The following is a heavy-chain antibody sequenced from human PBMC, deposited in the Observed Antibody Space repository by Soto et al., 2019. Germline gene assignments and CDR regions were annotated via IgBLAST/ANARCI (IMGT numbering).Heavy chain of an antibody. CDR3: ARVESYGAYVGGVYWFGP. V-gene: IGHV4-31*03. CDR2: IYYSGST. Sequence: SETLSLTCTVSGGSMSGGGYYWSWIRQRPGKGLEWIGYIYYSGSTYYNPSLKSRVTISVDTSKNQFSLKLSSVTAADTAVYYCARVESYGAYVGGVYWFGPWGQETLVTVSS. J-gene: IGHJ5*02. D-gene: IGHD4-17*01. CDR1: GGSMSGGGYY.